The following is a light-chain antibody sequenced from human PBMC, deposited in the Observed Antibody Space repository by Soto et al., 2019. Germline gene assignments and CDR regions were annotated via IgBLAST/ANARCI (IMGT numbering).Light chain of an antibody. V-gene: IGKV3-20*01. Sequence: EIVLTQSPGTLSLSPGERATLSCRASQSVSSSLAWYQQKPGQAPRLLIYGASSRATGIPDRFSGSGSGTDSTLTISRLEPEDFAVYYCQQYGNSFRKFGHATK. CDR2: GAS. J-gene: IGKJ1*01. CDR3: QQYGNSFRK. CDR1: QSVSSS.